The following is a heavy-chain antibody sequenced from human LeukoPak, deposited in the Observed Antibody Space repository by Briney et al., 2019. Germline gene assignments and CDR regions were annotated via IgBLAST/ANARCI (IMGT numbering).Heavy chain of an antibody. CDR3: ARKGAQGQLWLGPRLYYFDY. CDR1: GGSFSGYY. Sequence: SESLSLTCAVYGGSFSGYYWSWIRQPPGKGLEWIGEINHSGSTNYNPSLKSRVTISVDTSKNQFSLKLSSVTAADTAVYYCARKGAQGQLWLGPRLYYFDYWGQGTLVTDSS. J-gene: IGHJ4*02. CDR2: INHSGST. D-gene: IGHD5-18*01. V-gene: IGHV4-34*01.